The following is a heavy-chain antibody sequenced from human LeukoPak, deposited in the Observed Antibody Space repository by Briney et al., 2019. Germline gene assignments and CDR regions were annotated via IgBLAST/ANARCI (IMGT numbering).Heavy chain of an antibody. J-gene: IGHJ4*02. CDR3: ARFQTRWLYYFDY. Sequence: PGRSLRLSCAASGFTFSSYGMHWVRQAPGKGLEWVAVIWYDESNKYYADSVKGRFTISRDNSKNTLYLQMNSLRAEDTAVYYCARFQTRWLYYFDYWGQGTLVTVSS. CDR2: IWYDESNK. V-gene: IGHV3-33*01. CDR1: GFTFSSYG. D-gene: IGHD3-22*01.